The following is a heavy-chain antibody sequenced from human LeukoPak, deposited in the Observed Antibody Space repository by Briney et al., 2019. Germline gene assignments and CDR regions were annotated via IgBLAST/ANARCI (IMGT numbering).Heavy chain of an antibody. J-gene: IGHJ4*02. Sequence: ASVKVSCKASGYTFTSYGISWVRQAPGQGLEWMGWISAYNGNTNYAQKLQGRVTMTTDTSTSTAYMELRSLRSDDTAVYYCAREGMTYYYDSSGYYTDYRGQGTLVTVSS. V-gene: IGHV1-18*01. CDR3: AREGMTYYYDSSGYYTDY. D-gene: IGHD3-22*01. CDR2: ISAYNGNT. CDR1: GYTFTSYG.